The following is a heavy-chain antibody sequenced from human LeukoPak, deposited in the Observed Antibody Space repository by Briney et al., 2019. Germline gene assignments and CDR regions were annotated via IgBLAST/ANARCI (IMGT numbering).Heavy chain of an antibody. CDR3: ASWRGAHDYGDYRRLLD. Sequence: GRSLRLSCAASGFIFSSYGMHWVRQAPGRGLEWVAVIWYDGSNKYYADSVKGRFTISRDNSKNTLYLQMNSLRAEDTAVYYCASWRGAHDYGDYRRLLDWGQGTLVTVSS. D-gene: IGHD4-17*01. CDR1: GFIFSSYG. CDR2: IWYDGSNK. V-gene: IGHV3-33*01. J-gene: IGHJ4*02.